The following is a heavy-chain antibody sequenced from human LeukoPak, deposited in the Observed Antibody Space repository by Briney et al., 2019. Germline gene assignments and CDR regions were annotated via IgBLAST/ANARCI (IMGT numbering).Heavy chain of an antibody. J-gene: IGHJ6*02. CDR2: ISSSSSYI. CDR1: GFTFSSYS. V-gene: IGHV3-21*01. D-gene: IGHD2-2*01. Sequence: GGSLRLSCAASGFTFSSYSMYGVRQAPGKGREWVSSISSSSSYIYYADSVKGRFTISRDNAKNSLYLQMNSLRAEDTAVYYCARGGKDQLATLHYYYYGMDVWGQGTTVTVSS. CDR3: ARGGKDQLATLHYYYYGMDV.